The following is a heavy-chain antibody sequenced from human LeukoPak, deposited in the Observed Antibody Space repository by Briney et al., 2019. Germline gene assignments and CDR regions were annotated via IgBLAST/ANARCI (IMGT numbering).Heavy chain of an antibody. CDR3: ARERATGTTRDYYYYYGMDV. D-gene: IGHD1-7*01. J-gene: IGHJ6*02. V-gene: IGHV4-34*01. Sequence: SETLSLTCAVYGGSFSGYYWSWIRQPPGKRLEWIGEINHSGSTNYNPSLKSRVTISVDTSKNQFSLKLSSVTAADTAVYYCARERATGTTRDYYYYYGMDVWGQGTTVTVSS. CDR2: INHSGST. CDR1: GGSFSGYY.